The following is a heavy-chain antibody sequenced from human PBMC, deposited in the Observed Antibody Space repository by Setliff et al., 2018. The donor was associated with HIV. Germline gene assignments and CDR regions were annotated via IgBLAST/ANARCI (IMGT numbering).Heavy chain of an antibody. J-gene: IGHJ3*01. CDR3: ARRAGPFDNDYFDL. D-gene: IGHD3-16*01. CDR1: VYSFTNNW. Sequence: GESLKISCKGSVYSFTNNWIAWVRQMPGKGLEWMGVIYPSDSDTRYSPSFQGQVTLSADKSINTAYLQWSSLRPSDSAIYYCARRAGPFDNDYFDLWGQGTRVTVSS. V-gene: IGHV5-51*01. CDR2: IYPSDSDT.